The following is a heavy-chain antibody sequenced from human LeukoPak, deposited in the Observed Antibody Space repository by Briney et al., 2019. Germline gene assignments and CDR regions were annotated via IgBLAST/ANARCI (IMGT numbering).Heavy chain of an antibody. CDR2: IRSSDRAI. D-gene: IGHD3-9*01. CDR1: GFTFSTYS. Sequence: GGSLRLSCVASGFTFSTYSMNWVRQAPGKGLEWVSYIRSSDRAIYYADSVTGRFTISRDNAKNSLYLQMHSLRDEYTAVYYCARDRDWAFDYWGQGTLVTVSS. CDR3: ARDRDWAFDY. J-gene: IGHJ4*02. V-gene: IGHV3-48*02.